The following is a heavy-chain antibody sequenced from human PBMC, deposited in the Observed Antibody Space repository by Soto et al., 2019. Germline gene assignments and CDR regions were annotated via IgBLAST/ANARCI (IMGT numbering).Heavy chain of an antibody. D-gene: IGHD2-2*01. CDR1: GGTFSSYA. CDR3: ARDPSLRYCSSASCTNPRLGLGFDP. V-gene: IGHV1-69*13. Sequence: ASVKVSCKASGGTFSSYAISWVRQAPGQGLEWMGGIIPIFGTANYAQKFQGRVTITADESTSTAYMELSSLRSEDTAVYYCARDPSLRYCSSASCTNPRLGLGFDPWGQGTLVTVS. J-gene: IGHJ5*02. CDR2: IIPIFGTA.